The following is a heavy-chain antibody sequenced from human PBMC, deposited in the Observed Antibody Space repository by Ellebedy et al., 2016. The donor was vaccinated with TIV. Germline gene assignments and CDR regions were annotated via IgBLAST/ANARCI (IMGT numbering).Heavy chain of an antibody. Sequence: SETLSLTXTVSGGSISSSGYYWGWIRQPPGKGLEWIGSIYYSGRTHYNPSLKSRVTISVDTSKNQFSLRLSSVTAADTAVYYCARDWGRAAVLWGQGTLVTVSS. J-gene: IGHJ4*02. V-gene: IGHV4-39*07. D-gene: IGHD3-16*01. CDR2: IYYSGRT. CDR1: GGSISSSGYY. CDR3: ARDWGRAAVL.